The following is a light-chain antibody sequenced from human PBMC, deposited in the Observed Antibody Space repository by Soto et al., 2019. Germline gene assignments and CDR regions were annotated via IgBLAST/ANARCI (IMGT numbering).Light chain of an antibody. CDR2: AAS. J-gene: IGKJ4*01. CDR1: QSISSH. V-gene: IGKV1-39*01. CDR3: QHSHSTPLT. Sequence: DIHMTQSPSSLSASVGDIVTITCRASQSISSHLNWYQQKPGKAPKLLIYAASSLQSGVPSRFSGSGSGTDFTLTISSLQPEDFATYFCQHSHSTPLTFGGGGMVDIK.